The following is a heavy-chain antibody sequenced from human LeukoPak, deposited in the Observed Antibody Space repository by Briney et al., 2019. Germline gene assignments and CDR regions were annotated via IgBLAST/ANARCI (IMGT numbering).Heavy chain of an antibody. D-gene: IGHD2-15*01. V-gene: IGHV1-2*02. J-gene: IGHJ4*02. CDR1: RYTFTDYY. Sequence: ASVKVSCKASRYTFTDYYLHWVRQAPGQGFEWMGWINPKNGVTSYAREFQGRVTMTRDTSISAVYMELSSLISDDTAVYYCAREGRSQDFDYWGQGTLVTVSS. CDR3: AREGRSQDFDY. CDR2: INPKNGVT.